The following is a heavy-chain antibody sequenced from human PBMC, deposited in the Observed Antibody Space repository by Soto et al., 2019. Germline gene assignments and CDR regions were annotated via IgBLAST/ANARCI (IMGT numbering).Heavy chain of an antibody. CDR1: GGSFSGYY. Sequence: SETLSLTCAAYGGSFSGYYWSWIRQPPGKGLEWIGEINHSGSTNYNPSLKSRVTISVDTSKNQFSLKLSSVTAADTAVYYCARIKWFRPGPFDYWGQGTLVTVSS. CDR3: ARIKWFRPGPFDY. D-gene: IGHD3-22*01. CDR2: INHSGST. V-gene: IGHV4-34*01. J-gene: IGHJ4*02.